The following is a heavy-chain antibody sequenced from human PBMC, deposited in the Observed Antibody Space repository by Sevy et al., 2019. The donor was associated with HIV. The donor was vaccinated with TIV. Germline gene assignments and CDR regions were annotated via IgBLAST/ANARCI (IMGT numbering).Heavy chain of an antibody. J-gene: IGHJ3*02. CDR2: ISAYNGNT. D-gene: IGHD6-19*01. CDR1: GYTFTSYG. Sequence: ASVKVSCKASGYTFTSYGISWVRQAPGQGLEWMGWISAYNGNTNYAQKLQGRVTMTTDTSTSTAYMELRSLRSDDTAVDYCARAVPFAVAGTGDAFDIWGQGTMVTVSS. CDR3: ARAVPFAVAGTGDAFDI. V-gene: IGHV1-18*01.